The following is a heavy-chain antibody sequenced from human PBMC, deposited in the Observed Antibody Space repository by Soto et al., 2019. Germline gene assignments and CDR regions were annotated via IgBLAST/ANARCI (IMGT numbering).Heavy chain of an antibody. Sequence: QVQLQQSGPGLVKPSQTLSLTCTVSGDSISSDYYHWTWIRQSPGKGLEWIGYIHHSGSILYNPSLKSRVSISVDTSKNQFSLHLTSVTAAATAVYFCAREDDGGDSLDVWGQGTTVTVSS. J-gene: IGHJ6*02. V-gene: IGHV4-30-4*08. CDR1: GDSISSDYYH. CDR2: IHHSGSI. CDR3: AREDDGGDSLDV. D-gene: IGHD2-21*02.